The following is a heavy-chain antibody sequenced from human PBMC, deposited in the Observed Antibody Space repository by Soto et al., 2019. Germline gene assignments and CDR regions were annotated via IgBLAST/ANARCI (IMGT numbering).Heavy chain of an antibody. CDR1: GGSFSGHY. CDR3: ARVPPRYSKTYDY. D-gene: IGHD6-13*01. CDR2: INHSGSA. Sequence: QVQLQQWGAGLLKPSETLSLTCAVYGGSFSGHYWSWIRQPPGKGLEWIGEINHSGSANYNPSLKSRVTISVDTSKNQFSLKLSSVTAADAAVYYCARVPPRYSKTYDYWGQGTLVTVSS. V-gene: IGHV4-34*01. J-gene: IGHJ4*02.